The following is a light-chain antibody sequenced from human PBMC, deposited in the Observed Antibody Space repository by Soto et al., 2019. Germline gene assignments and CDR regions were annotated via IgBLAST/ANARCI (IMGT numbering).Light chain of an antibody. CDR2: GAA. CDR1: RSVSSSY. J-gene: IGKJ1*01. CDR3: QQYGSSEGT. Sequence: LTLSPGTLSLSPGERATLSCRASRSVSSSYLAWYQQKPGQAHRLLIYGAANRATGIPDRISGSRSETDFTLTISRLEPEDFAVYYCQQYGSSEGTFGQGTKVDIK. V-gene: IGKV3-20*01.